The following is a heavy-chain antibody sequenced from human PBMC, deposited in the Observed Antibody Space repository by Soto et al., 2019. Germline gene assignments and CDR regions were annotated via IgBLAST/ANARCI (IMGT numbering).Heavy chain of an antibody. Sequence: QVQLVESGGGVVQPGRSLRLSCAASGITFNSYAIHWVRQAPGKGLEWVAVISYDGSKKYYADSVKGRFTISRDNSKNTLYLQMNSLRPEDTAVYYCARDRSSSFWGLLPKLDAIDIWGQGTMVTVSS. J-gene: IGHJ3*02. CDR2: ISYDGSKK. D-gene: IGHD3-16*01. V-gene: IGHV3-30-3*01. CDR3: ARDRSSSFWGLLPKLDAIDI. CDR1: GITFNSYA.